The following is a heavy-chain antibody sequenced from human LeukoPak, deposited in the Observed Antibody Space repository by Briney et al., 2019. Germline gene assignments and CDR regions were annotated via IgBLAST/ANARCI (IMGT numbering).Heavy chain of an antibody. J-gene: IGHJ3*02. CDR3: ARDVRYYDNDAFDI. CDR1: GGSISSGGYY. Sequence: PSQTLSLTCTVSGGSISSGGYYRSWIRQHPGKGLEWIGYIYYSGSTYYNPSLKSRVTISVDTSKSQFSLKLSSVTAADTAVYYCARDVRYYDNDAFDIWGQGTMVTVSS. D-gene: IGHD3-22*01. CDR2: IYYSGST. V-gene: IGHV4-31*03.